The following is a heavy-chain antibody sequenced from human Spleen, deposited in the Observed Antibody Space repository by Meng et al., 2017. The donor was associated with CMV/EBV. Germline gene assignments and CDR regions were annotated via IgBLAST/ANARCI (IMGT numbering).Heavy chain of an antibody. J-gene: IGHJ6*02. CDR2: ISYDGSNK. CDR1: GFTFSSYA. V-gene: IGHV3-30-3*01. CDR3: AREFLEWSTNYYYCGMDV. D-gene: IGHD3-3*01. Sequence: GESLKISCAASGFTFSSYAMHWVRQAPGKGLEWVAVISYDGSNKYYADSVKGRFTISRDNSKNTLYLQMNSLRAEDTAVYYCAREFLEWSTNYYYCGMDVWGQGTTVTVSS.